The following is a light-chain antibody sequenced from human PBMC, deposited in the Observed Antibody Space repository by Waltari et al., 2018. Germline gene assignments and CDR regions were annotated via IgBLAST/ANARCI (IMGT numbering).Light chain of an antibody. V-gene: IGLV3-25*03. CDR2: KDS. Sequence: SSELTQPPSVSVSPGQTARITCFGDALPKQYANWYQQKSGQAPVQIIYKDSERPSESPERFSGSTSGTTVTLTISGVQAQDDADYYCQAADINGLSWVFGGGTKLTVL. CDR1: ALPKQY. CDR3: QAADINGLSWV. J-gene: IGLJ3*02.